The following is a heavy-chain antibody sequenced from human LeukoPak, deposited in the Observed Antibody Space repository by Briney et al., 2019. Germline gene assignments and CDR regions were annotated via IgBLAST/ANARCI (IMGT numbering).Heavy chain of an antibody. V-gene: IGHV4-30-2*01. CDR3: SRYVGKGTQSYYFDY. Sequence: SQTLSLTCAVSGGSISSGGYSWSWIRQPPGMDLEWIVYIYQSGSTYYNPSHKSRVTISVDRSKNQFSLNLNYVPAADTAVYYCSRYVGKGTQSYYFDYWGQGTLVTVSS. CDR1: GGSISSGGYS. CDR2: IYQSGST. J-gene: IGHJ4*02. D-gene: IGHD3-10*02.